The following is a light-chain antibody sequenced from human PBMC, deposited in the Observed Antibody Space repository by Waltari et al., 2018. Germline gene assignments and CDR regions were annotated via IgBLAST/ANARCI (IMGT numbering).Light chain of an antibody. V-gene: IGKV3-11*01. CDR1: QSVGRS. Sequence: EIVLTQSPATLSLSPGDRATLSCRASQSVGRSLSWYQQKPGQPPRLLIYDGSTRAAGVPARISGSGSAADFTLTIGSLEPEDFAVYFCLERSNWPPTFGGGTTVEI. J-gene: IGKJ4*01. CDR2: DGS. CDR3: LERSNWPPT.